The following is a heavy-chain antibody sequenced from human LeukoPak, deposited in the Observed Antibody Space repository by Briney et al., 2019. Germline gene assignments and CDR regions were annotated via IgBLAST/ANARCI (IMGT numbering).Heavy chain of an antibody. CDR1: GYTFTSYA. Sequence: GASVKVSCKASGYTFTSYAMHWVRQAPGQRLEWTGWINAGNGNTKYSQKFQGRVTITRDTSASTAYMELSSLRSEDTAVYYCARVGWFGESQNWFDPWGQGTLVTVSS. V-gene: IGHV1-3*01. CDR2: INAGNGNT. CDR3: ARVGWFGESQNWFDP. D-gene: IGHD3-10*01. J-gene: IGHJ5*02.